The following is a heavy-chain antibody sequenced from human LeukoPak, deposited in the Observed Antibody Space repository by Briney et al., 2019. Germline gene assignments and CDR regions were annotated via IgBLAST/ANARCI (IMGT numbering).Heavy chain of an antibody. Sequence: GGSLRPSCAASGFTFSSYGMHWVRQAPGKGLKWVAFIRSDGSNKYYADSVKGRFTISRDNSKNTLYLQMNSLRAEDTAVYYCARILSSAWGELGYWGQGTLVTVSS. V-gene: IGHV3-30*02. CDR2: IRSDGSNK. J-gene: IGHJ4*02. CDR1: GFTFSSYG. CDR3: ARILSSAWGELGY. D-gene: IGHD6-19*01.